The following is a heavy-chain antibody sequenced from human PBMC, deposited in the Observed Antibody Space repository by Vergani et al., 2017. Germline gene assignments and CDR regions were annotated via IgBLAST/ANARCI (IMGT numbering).Heavy chain of an antibody. CDR2: ISGSGGST. D-gene: IGHD6-6*01. Sequence: EVQLLESGGGLVQPGGSLRLSCAASGFTFSSYAMSWVRQARGKGLEWVSAISGSGGSTYYADSVKGRFTISRDNSKNTLYLQMNSLRAEDTAVYYCAKVGRYSSSSGGFDYWGQGTLVTVSS. CDR1: GFTFSSYA. V-gene: IGHV3-23*01. CDR3: AKVGRYSSSSGGFDY. J-gene: IGHJ4*02.